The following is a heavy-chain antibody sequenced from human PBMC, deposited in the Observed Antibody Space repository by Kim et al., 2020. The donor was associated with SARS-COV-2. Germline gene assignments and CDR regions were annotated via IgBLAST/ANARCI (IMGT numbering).Heavy chain of an antibody. CDR3: ASITRKSTVVEYYFDY. V-gene: IGHV4-59*01. Sequence: SETLSLTCTVSGGSISSYYWSWIRQPPGKGLEWIGYIYYSGSTNYNPSLKSRVTISVDTSKNQFSLKLSSVTAADTAVYYCASITRKSTVVEYYFDYWGQGTLVTVSS. CDR1: GGSISSYY. CDR2: IYYSGST. D-gene: IGHD2-15*01. J-gene: IGHJ4*02.